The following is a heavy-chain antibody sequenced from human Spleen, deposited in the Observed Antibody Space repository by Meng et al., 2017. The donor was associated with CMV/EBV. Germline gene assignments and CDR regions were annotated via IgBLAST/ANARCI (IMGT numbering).Heavy chain of an antibody. CDR2: MYDSGIT. Sequence: GPLRLSCTVSGGSISRNYWNWIRQAPGKGLEWIGFMYDSGITRYNPSLRSRVSISVDTSKNQFSLKLSSVTAADTAVYSCARDLRYCSSTSCSSGGGWGYWGQGTLVTVSS. CDR3: ARDLRYCSSTSCSSGGGWGY. V-gene: IGHV4-59*01. CDR1: GGSISRNY. D-gene: IGHD2-2*01. J-gene: IGHJ4*02.